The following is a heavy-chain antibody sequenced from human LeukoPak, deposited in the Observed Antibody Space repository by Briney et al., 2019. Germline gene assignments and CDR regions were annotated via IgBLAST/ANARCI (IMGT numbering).Heavy chain of an antibody. CDR1: GFTFDDHA. D-gene: IGHD3-10*01. J-gene: IGHJ3*02. Sequence: GGSLRLSCAASGFTFDDHAMHWVRQGPGKSLEWVSLSGDDGSTKYAESVKGRFTISRDNSKNSIYLEMNSLRIEDTALYHCASQTKHYYGSGSYWSAFDIWGQGTMVTVSS. CDR2: SGDDGST. V-gene: IGHV3-43*02. CDR3: ASQTKHYYGSGSYWSAFDI.